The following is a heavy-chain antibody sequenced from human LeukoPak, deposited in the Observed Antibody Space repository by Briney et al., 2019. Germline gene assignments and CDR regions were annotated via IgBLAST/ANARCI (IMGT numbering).Heavy chain of an antibody. V-gene: IGHV7-4-1*02. CDR3: ARGGGTRRNYYYYYYMDV. Sequence: ASVKVSCKASGYTFTNYAMNWVRQAPGQGLEWMGWINTNTGNPTYAQGFTGRFVFSLDTSVSTAYLQISSLKAEDTAVYYCARGGGTRRNYYYYYYMDVWGKGTTVTVSS. J-gene: IGHJ6*03. CDR1: GYTFTNYA. D-gene: IGHD4-23*01. CDR2: INTNTGNP.